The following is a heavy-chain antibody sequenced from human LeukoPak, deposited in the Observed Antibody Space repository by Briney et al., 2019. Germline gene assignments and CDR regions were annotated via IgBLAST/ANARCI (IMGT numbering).Heavy chain of an antibody. CDR3: AREGRFDYYYYYGMDV. CDR2: MNPNSGNT. CDR1: GYTFTSYD. J-gene: IGHJ6*02. Sequence: ASVKVSCKASGYTFTSYDINWVRQATGRGLEWMGWMNPNSGNTGYAQKFQGRVTMTRNTSISTAYMELSSLRSEDTAVYYCAREGRFDYYYYYGMDVWGQGTTVTVSS. V-gene: IGHV1-8*01.